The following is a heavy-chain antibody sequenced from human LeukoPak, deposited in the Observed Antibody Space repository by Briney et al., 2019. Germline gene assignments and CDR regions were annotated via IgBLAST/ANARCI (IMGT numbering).Heavy chain of an antibody. D-gene: IGHD2-21*01. CDR2: IWYDGRNK. J-gene: IGHJ6*02. CDR1: GFPFSSYG. Sequence: GGSLRLSCAASGFPFSSYGMHWARQAPGKGLEWVALIWYDGRNKYYADSVRGRFTISRDNSKNTVYVQMNSLRAEDTAVYYCATHSDYGLDVWGQGTTVTVSS. V-gene: IGHV3-33*01. CDR3: ATHSDYGLDV.